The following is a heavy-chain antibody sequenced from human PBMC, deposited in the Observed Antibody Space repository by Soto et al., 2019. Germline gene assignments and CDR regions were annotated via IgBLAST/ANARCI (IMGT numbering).Heavy chain of an antibody. V-gene: IGHV3-48*02. J-gene: IGHJ6*02. Sequence: LRLSCVASGFTFSSYSMNWVRQAPGKGLEWVSYISSSSSTIYYADSVKGRFTISRDNAKNSLYLQMNSLRDEDTAVYYCARDETYYYGSGSYEAYYGMDVWGQGTTVTVSS. CDR3: ARDETYYYGSGSYEAYYGMDV. CDR2: ISSSSSTI. D-gene: IGHD3-10*01. CDR1: GFTFSSYS.